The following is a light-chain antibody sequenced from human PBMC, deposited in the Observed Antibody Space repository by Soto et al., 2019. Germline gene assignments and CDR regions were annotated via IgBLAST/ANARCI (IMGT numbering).Light chain of an antibody. CDR1: QSVSFNY. J-gene: IGKJ5*01. CDR3: HQYGSSPPIT. Sequence: ENVLTQSPDTLSLFSGERATLSCRASQSVSFNYLAWYQQKPGQAPRLLIFRASTRATGIPDKFSGSGSGTDFTLTINRLEPEDSAVYYCHQYGSSPPITFGQGTRLEIK. CDR2: RAS. V-gene: IGKV3-20*01.